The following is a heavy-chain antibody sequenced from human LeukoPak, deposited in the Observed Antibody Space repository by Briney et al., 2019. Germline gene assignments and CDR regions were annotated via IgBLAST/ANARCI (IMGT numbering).Heavy chain of an antibody. D-gene: IGHD2-2*01. CDR1: GYSFSSYW. CDR2: IYPGDSDT. J-gene: IGHJ4*02. Sequence: GESLKISCKGSGYSFSSYWIGWVRQMPGKGLEWMGIIYPGDSDTRYSPSFQGQVTISADKSISTAYLQWSSLKASDTAMYYCARFVPVTDDQGHADYWGQGTLVTVSS. CDR3: ARFVPVTDDQGHADY. V-gene: IGHV5-51*01.